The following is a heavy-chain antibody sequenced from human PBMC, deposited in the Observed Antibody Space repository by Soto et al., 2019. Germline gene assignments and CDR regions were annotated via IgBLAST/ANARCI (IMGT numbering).Heavy chain of an antibody. CDR1: GFTFSSYA. CDR2: ISGSGGST. D-gene: IGHD6-6*01. Sequence: EVQLLESGGGLVQPGGSLRLSCAASGFTFSSYAMSWVRQAPGKGLEWVSAISGSGGSTYYADSVKGRFTSSRDNSKNTLYLQMNSLRAEDTAVYYCAKDPDGEYSSSWFDYWGQGTLVTVSS. CDR3: AKDPDGEYSSSWFDY. V-gene: IGHV3-23*01. J-gene: IGHJ4*02.